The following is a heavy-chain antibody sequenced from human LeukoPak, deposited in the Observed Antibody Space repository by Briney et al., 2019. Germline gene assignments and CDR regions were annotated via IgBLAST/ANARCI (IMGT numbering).Heavy chain of an antibody. D-gene: IGHD6-13*01. J-gene: IGHJ4*02. CDR2: IYYSGST. V-gene: IGHV4-39*01. CDR1: GGSISSSSYY. CDR3: ARQRQQLVKRIDY. Sequence: SETLSLTCTVSGGSISSSSYYWGWIRQPPGRGLEWIGSIYYSGSTYYNPSLKSRVTISVDTSKNQFSLKLSSVTAADTAVYYCARQRQQLVKRIDYWGQGTLVTVSS.